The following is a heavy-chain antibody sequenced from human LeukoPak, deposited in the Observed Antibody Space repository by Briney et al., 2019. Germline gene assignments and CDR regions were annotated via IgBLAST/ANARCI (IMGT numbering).Heavy chain of an antibody. CDR3: ARDWSYDFWSGYVDEWWFDP. CDR2: IIPILGIV. CDR1: GGTFSSYT. D-gene: IGHD3-3*01. J-gene: IGHJ5*02. V-gene: IGHV1-69*04. Sequence: VASVKVSCKASGGTFSSYTISWVRQAPGQGLEWMGRIIPILGIVNYAQKFQGRVTITADKSTSTAYMELSSLRSEDTAVYYCARDWSYDFWSGYVDEWWFDPWGQGTLVTVSS.